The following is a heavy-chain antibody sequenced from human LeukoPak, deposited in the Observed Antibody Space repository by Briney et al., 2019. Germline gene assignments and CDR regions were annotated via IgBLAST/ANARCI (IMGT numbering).Heavy chain of an antibody. CDR3: ARGLTYYYDSSGYYYDY. CDR1: GYTFTGYY. V-gene: IGHV1-18*04. Sequence: GASVKVSCKASGYTFTGYYMHWVRQAPGQGLEWMGWISAYNGNTNYAQKLQGRVTMTTDTSTSTAYMELRSLRSDDTAVYYCARGLTYYYDSSGYYYDYWGQGTLVTVSS. CDR2: ISAYNGNT. J-gene: IGHJ4*02. D-gene: IGHD3-22*01.